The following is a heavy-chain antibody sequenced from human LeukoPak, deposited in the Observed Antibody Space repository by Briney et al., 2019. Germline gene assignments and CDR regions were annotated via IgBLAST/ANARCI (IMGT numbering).Heavy chain of an antibody. V-gene: IGHV4-61*01. CDR2: IYYSGST. D-gene: IGHD3-22*01. CDR1: GGSISSSSYY. J-gene: IGHJ3*02. CDR3: ARGGPNSSGYAGDGFDI. Sequence: SETLSLTYTVSGGSISSSSYYWSWIRQPPGKGLEWIGYIYYSGSTNYNPSLKSRVTMSGDTSKNQFSLRLSSVTAADTAVYYCARGGPNSSGYAGDGFDIWGRGTMVTVSS.